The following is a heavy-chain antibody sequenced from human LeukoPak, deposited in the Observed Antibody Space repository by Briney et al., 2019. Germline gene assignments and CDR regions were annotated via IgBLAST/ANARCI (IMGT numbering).Heavy chain of an antibody. D-gene: IGHD5-24*01. Sequence: SVKVSCKASGGTFSSYAISWVRQAPGQGLEWMGRIIPIFGTANYAQRFQGRVTITTDESTSTAYMELSSLRSEDTAVYYCASSVEMATINFDYWGQGTLVTVSS. CDR3: ASSVEMATINFDY. CDR2: IIPIFGTA. V-gene: IGHV1-69*05. CDR1: GGTFSSYA. J-gene: IGHJ4*02.